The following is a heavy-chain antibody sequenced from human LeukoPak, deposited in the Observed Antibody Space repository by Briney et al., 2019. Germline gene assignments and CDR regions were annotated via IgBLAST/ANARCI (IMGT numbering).Heavy chain of an antibody. J-gene: IGHJ4*02. Sequence: GRSLRLSCAASGFTFSSYGMHWVRQAPGEGLEWVAVISFDGRTKYYADSVKGRFTISRDNSNKTLFLQMNSLRAEDTALYYCAKDWHSVTIFDSWGQGTLVTVSS. D-gene: IGHD4-17*01. CDR2: ISFDGRTK. V-gene: IGHV3-30*18. CDR1: GFTFSSYG. CDR3: AKDWHSVTIFDS.